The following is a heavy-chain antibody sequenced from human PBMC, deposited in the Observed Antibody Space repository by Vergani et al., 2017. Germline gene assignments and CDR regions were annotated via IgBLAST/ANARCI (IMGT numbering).Heavy chain of an antibody. Sequence: LLVQSGSEVKNPGASVRVTCKASGYNFANYGIAWVRQAPGQGLEWMGWLGPDNGNMKYAQKFQGRLTMTTDTSTNTAFLELRSLRSEDTAVYYCARVGVDIVVVPAAIRGWFDPWGQGTLVTVSS. D-gene: IGHD2-2*02. CDR2: LGPDNGNM. J-gene: IGHJ5*02. CDR1: GYNFANYG. V-gene: IGHV1-18*01. CDR3: ARVGVDIVVVPAAIRGWFDP.